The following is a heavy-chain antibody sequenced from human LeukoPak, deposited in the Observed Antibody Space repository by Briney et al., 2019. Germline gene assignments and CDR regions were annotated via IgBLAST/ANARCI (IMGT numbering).Heavy chain of an antibody. Sequence: SETLSLTCTVSGGSISSGGYYWSWIRQHPGKSLEWIGYIYYSGSTHYNPSLKSRVAISVDTSKNQFSLKLSSVTAADTAIYYCAGSVTSRVVLDYWGQGTLVTVSS. CDR2: IYYSGST. V-gene: IGHV4-31*03. CDR3: AGSVTSRVVLDY. CDR1: GGSISSGGYY. J-gene: IGHJ4*02. D-gene: IGHD3-10*01.